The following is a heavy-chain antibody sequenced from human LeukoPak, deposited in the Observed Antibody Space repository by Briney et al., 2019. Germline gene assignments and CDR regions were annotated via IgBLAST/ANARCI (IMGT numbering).Heavy chain of an antibody. V-gene: IGHV3-53*01. J-gene: IGHJ6*02. CDR2: MYAGGTT. Sequence: PGGSVRLSCAASGVIVSRNFMSWVRQAPGKGLQWVAIMYAGGTTDYADSVKGRFTVSRDNSKNTLDLQMNSLRAEDTAVYYCARGYCTGNNCRPYYYYGMDVWGQGTTVTVSS. CDR3: ARGYCTGNNCRPYYYYGMDV. CDR1: GVIVSRNF. D-gene: IGHD2-8*02.